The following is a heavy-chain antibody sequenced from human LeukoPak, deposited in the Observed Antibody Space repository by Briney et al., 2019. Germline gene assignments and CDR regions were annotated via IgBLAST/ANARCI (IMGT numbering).Heavy chain of an antibody. CDR3: AREGYYGSGRLTDY. CDR2: INHSGST. D-gene: IGHD3-10*01. J-gene: IGHJ4*02. CDR1: GGSFSGYY. V-gene: IGHV4-34*01. Sequence: PSETLSLTCAVYGGSFSGYYWSWIRQPPGKGLEWIGEINHSGSTNYNPSLKSRVTISVDASKNQFSLKLSSVTAAETAVYYCAREGYYGSGRLTDYWGQGTLVTVSS.